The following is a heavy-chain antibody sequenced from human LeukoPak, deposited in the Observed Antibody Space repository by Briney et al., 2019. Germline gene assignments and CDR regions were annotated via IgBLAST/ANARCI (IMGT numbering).Heavy chain of an antibody. V-gene: IGHV3-23*01. CDR3: AKGPGRYYGSGSYPLFDY. CDR1: GFSFSSYA. D-gene: IGHD3-10*01. J-gene: IGHJ4*02. CDR2: ISGSGGST. Sequence: GGSLGLSCAASGFSFSSYAMGWVRQAPGKGLEWVSGISGSGGSTYYADPVKGRFTISRDNSKNTLYLQMNSLRAEDTAVYYCAKGPGRYYGSGSYPLFDYWGQGTLVTVSS.